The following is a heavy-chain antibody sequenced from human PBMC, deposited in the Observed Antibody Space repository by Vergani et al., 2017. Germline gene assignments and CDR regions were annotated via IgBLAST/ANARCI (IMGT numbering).Heavy chain of an antibody. J-gene: IGHJ4*02. CDR1: GGSISSGSYY. CDR2: IYTSGST. D-gene: IGHD3-22*01. CDR3: ARESSYYYDSSGXFTY. V-gene: IGHV4-61*02. Sequence: QVQLQESGPGLVKPSQTLSLTCTVSGGSISSGSYYWSWIRQPAGKGLEWIGRIYTSGSTNYNPSLKSRVTISVDTSKNQFSLKLSSVTAADTAVYYCARESSYYYDSSGXFTYWGQGTLVTVSS.